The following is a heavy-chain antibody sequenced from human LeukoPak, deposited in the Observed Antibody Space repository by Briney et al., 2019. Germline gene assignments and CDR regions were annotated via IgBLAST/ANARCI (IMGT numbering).Heavy chain of an antibody. D-gene: IGHD3-10*01. J-gene: IGHJ3*01. CDR3: AISATFGPDAFDF. V-gene: IGHV4-59*01. CDR1: GGSISSYF. CDR2: IFYSGTT. Sequence: PTETLSLTCTVSGGSISSYFWSCIRQPPGKGLEWIAYIFYSGTTNTHPSLKSRVNISVDTSKNQFSLKLSSVTAADTAVYYCAISATFGPDAFDFWGQGTMVTVSS.